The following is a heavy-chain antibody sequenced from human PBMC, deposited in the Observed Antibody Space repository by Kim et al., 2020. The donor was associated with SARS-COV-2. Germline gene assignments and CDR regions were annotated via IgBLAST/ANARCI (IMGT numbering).Heavy chain of an antibody. CDR2: IYYSGNT. J-gene: IGHJ4*01. CDR1: SDSIRSYY. Sequence: SETLSLTCSVSSDSIRSYYCSWIRHLPGKGLEWLGYIYYSGNTSYNPSLKSRSTISWDTSKNQFSLDLTSGTGADAAVSYCERSRGRGSWHQVDYW. CDR3: ERSRGRGSWHQVDY. V-gene: IGHV4-59*01. D-gene: IGHD6-13*01.